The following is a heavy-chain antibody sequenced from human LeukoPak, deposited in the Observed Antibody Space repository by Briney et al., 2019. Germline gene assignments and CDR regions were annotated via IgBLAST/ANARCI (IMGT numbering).Heavy chain of an antibody. V-gene: IGHV4-59*01. J-gene: IGHJ3*02. Sequence: SETLSLTCTVSGGSISSYYWSWIRQPPGKGLEWIGYIYYSGSTNYNPSLKSRVTISVDTSKNQFSLKLSSVTAADTAVYYCARVNCTNGVCHPGAFDIWGQGTMVTVSS. CDR1: GGSISSYY. CDR3: ARVNCTNGVCHPGAFDI. D-gene: IGHD2-8*01. CDR2: IYYSGST.